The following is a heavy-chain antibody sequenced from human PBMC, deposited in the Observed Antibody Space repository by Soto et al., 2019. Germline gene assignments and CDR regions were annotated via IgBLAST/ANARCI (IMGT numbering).Heavy chain of an antibody. CDR2: MNPNSGDT. J-gene: IGHJ5*02. D-gene: IGHD4-17*01. Sequence: QVQLVQSGAEVKKPGASVKVSCKASGNTFTNYDINWVRQATGQGLEYLGWMNPNSGDTAYVQKFQGRVTMTWDTSITTAYMELRSLRSEDTAGYFCASGGQYGAYSRWFDPWGQGTLVTVSS. V-gene: IGHV1-8*01. CDR3: ASGGQYGAYSRWFDP. CDR1: GNTFTNYD.